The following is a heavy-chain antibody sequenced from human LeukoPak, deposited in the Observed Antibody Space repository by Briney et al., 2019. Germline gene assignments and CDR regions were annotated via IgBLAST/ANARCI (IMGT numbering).Heavy chain of an antibody. J-gene: IGHJ4*02. D-gene: IGHD5-12*01. CDR2: IKQDGSEK. Sequence: GGSLRLSCAASGFTFSRYWMSWVRQAPGKGLEWVANIKQDGSEKYYVDSVKGRFTISRDNAKNSLYLQMNSLRAEDTAVYYCASPRGYGYYFDYWGQGTLVTVSS. CDR3: ASPRGYGYYFDY. V-gene: IGHV3-7*01. CDR1: GFTFSRYW.